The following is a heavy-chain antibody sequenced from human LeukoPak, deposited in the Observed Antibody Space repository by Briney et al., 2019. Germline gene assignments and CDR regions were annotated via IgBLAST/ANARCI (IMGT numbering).Heavy chain of an antibody. CDR3: ARASHDYGDYSHFDY. Sequence: SETLSLTCTVSGGSISNYYWTWIRQPAGKGLEWIGHIYTSGSTNYNPSLKSRVTMSVDTSKNQFSLKLSSVTAADTAVYYCARASHDYGDYSHFDYWGQGTLVTVSS. CDR1: GGSISNYY. D-gene: IGHD4-17*01. V-gene: IGHV4-4*07. CDR2: IYTSGST. J-gene: IGHJ4*02.